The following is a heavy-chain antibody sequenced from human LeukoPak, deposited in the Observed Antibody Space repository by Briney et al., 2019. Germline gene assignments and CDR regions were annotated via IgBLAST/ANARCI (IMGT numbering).Heavy chain of an antibody. CDR2: IKQDGSEK. CDR1: GFTFSSYW. J-gene: IGHJ3*02. D-gene: IGHD3-22*01. Sequence: GGSLRLSCAASGFTFSSYWMSRVRQAPGKGLEWVANIKQDGSEKYYVDSVKGRFTISRDNAKNSLYLQMNSLRAEDTAVYYCARDLSYYDSSGYYYGNDAFDIWGQGTMVTVSS. V-gene: IGHV3-7*01. CDR3: ARDLSYYDSSGYYYGNDAFDI.